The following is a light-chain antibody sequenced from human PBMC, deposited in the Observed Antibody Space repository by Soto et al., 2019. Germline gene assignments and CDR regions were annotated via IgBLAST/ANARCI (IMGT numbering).Light chain of an antibody. J-gene: IGLJ2*01. V-gene: IGLV1-40*01. Sequence: QSVLTQPPSVSGAPVQRVTISCTGNSSNIGAGFDVHWYQQLPGTAPTLLIYDNSNRPSGVPDRFSGSKSGTSASLAITGLQAEDGTDYYCQSYDSRLSAVVFGGGTKLTVL. CDR2: DNS. CDR1: SSNIGAGFD. CDR3: QSYDSRLSAVV.